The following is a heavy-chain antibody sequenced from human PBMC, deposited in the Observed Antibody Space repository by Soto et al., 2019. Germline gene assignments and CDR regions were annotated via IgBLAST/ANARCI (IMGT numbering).Heavy chain of an antibody. CDR3: AEVVVASCWSSFYS. CDR1: GFTCSTYA. V-gene: IGHV3-30*18. Sequence: QVQLVESGGGVVQPGRSLRLSCAASGFTCSTYAMHWVRQAPGKGLDWVAVISYDGSNQYYADSVKGRFTISRDNSNNTLYLEMKSLRAADTAVYYCAEVVVASCWSSFYSWGQGTLVTVSS. CDR2: ISYDGSNQ. J-gene: IGHJ4*02. D-gene: IGHD2-2*01.